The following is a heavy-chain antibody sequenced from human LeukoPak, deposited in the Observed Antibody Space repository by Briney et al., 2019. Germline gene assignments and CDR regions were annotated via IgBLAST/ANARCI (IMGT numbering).Heavy chain of an antibody. CDR2: TYYRSKWYN. Sequence: SQTLSLTCAISGDSVSSNIAAWNWIWQSPSRGLEWLGRTYYRSKWYNDYAVSVKSRITINPDTSKNQFSLQLNSVTPEDTAVYYCARGKPREGGDYYFDYWGQGTLVTVSS. D-gene: IGHD3-16*01. CDR1: GDSVSSNIAA. V-gene: IGHV6-1*01. CDR3: ARGKPREGGDYYFDY. J-gene: IGHJ4*02.